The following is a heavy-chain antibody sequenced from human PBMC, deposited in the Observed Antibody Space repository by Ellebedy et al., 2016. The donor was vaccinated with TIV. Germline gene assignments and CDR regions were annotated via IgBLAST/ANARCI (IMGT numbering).Heavy chain of an antibody. D-gene: IGHD6-19*01. Sequence: SETLSLTXTVSGGSISSYYWSWIRQPPGKGPEWIGYIYYSGSTNYNPSLKSRVTISVDTSKNQFSLKLSSVTAADTAVYYCARTYSSGWYDWFDPWGQGTLVTVSA. J-gene: IGHJ5*02. CDR1: GGSISSYY. CDR2: IYYSGST. V-gene: IGHV4-59*01. CDR3: ARTYSSGWYDWFDP.